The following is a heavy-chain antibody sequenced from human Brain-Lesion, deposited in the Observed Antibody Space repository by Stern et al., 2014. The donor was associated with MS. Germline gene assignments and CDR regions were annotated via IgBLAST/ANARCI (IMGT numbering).Heavy chain of an antibody. D-gene: IGHD3-22*01. CDR2: INPKSGGT. Sequence: VQLVESGAEVKKPGASVTVSCTASGYTFTGYYMHWVRQAPGQGLEWMGWINPKSGGTNYAQKFQGWVTMTRDTSINTAYMELSRLRSDDTAVYYCATYYYDATGYNDFWGQGTLVTVSS. CDR1: GYTFTGYY. V-gene: IGHV1-2*04. CDR3: ATYYYDATGYNDF. J-gene: IGHJ4*02.